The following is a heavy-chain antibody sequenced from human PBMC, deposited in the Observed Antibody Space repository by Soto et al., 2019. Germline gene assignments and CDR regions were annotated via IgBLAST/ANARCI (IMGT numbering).Heavy chain of an antibody. J-gene: IGHJ4*02. V-gene: IGHV3-30*04. CDR1: GFTFSSYA. D-gene: IGHD3-3*01. CDR2: ISYDGSNK. Sequence: GESLKISCAASGFTFSSYAMHWVRQAPGKGLEWVAVISYDGSNKYYADSVKGRFTISRDNSKNTLYLQMNSLRAEDTAVYYCARSIFGVVKGFDYWGQGTLVTVSS. CDR3: ARSIFGVVKGFDY.